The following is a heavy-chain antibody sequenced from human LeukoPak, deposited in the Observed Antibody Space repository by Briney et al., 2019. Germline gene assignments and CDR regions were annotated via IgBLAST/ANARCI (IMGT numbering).Heavy chain of an antibody. Sequence: SETLSLTCTGSGGSITSYHYSWIRQPPGKGLEWIGYIYYSGSTNYNPSLKSRVTISVDTSRNQFSLKLSSVTAADTAVYYCARGGSGTYYHYWGQGTLVTVSS. J-gene: IGHJ4*02. CDR3: ARGGSGTYYHY. CDR1: GGSITSYH. D-gene: IGHD1-26*01. CDR2: IYYSGST. V-gene: IGHV4-59*01.